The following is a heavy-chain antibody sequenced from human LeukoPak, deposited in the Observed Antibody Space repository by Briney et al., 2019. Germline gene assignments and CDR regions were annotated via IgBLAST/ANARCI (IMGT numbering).Heavy chain of an antibody. Sequence: GGSLRLSCAASGFTFSNYGMHWVRQAPGKGLEWVPFIRYDEIKTYYADSVKGRFTISRDSSKNTLYLQMKSLRAEDPAVYYCAKDRGYHYDSSGYYRMDAFDIWGQGTMVTVSS. CDR3: AKDRGYHYDSSGYYRMDAFDI. CDR2: IRYDEIKT. D-gene: IGHD3-22*01. J-gene: IGHJ3*02. CDR1: GFTFSNYG. V-gene: IGHV3-30*02.